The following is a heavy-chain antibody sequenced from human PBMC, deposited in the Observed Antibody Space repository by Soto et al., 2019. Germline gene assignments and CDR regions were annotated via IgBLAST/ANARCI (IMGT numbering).Heavy chain of an antibody. V-gene: IGHV4-34*01. CDR1: GGSFSGYY. D-gene: IGHD6-13*01. CDR2: INHSGST. Sequence: SETLSLTCAVYGGSFSGYYWSWIRQPPGKGLEWIGEINHSGSTNYNPSLKSRVTISVDTSKNQFSLKLSSVTAADTAVYYCARIPGGSSWYSDYWGQGTLVTVSS. J-gene: IGHJ4*02. CDR3: ARIPGGSSWYSDY.